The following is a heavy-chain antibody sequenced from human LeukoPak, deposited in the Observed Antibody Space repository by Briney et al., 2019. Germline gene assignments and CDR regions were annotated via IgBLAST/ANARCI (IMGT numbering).Heavy chain of an antibody. CDR3: ARDVGAGTDY. Sequence: SETLSLTCIVSGGSISSYYWNWIRQPPGKGLEWIGYIYYSGSTSYNPSLKSRFTISVDTSKNQISLKLSSVTAADTAVYYCARDVGAGTDYWGQGILVTVSS. CDR2: IYYSGST. V-gene: IGHV4-59*01. CDR1: GGSISSYY. J-gene: IGHJ4*02.